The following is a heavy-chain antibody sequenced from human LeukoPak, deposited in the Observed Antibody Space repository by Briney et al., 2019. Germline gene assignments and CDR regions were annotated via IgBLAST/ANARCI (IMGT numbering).Heavy chain of an antibody. CDR1: GYTFTSYG. Sequence: ASVKVSCKASGYTFTSYGISWVRQAPGQGLEWMGWISAYNGNTNYAQKLQGRVTMTTDTSTGTAYMELRSLRSDDTAVYYCARPSFHCSSTSCYTGYGMDVWGQGTTVTVSS. CDR2: ISAYNGNT. CDR3: ARPSFHCSSTSCYTGYGMDV. V-gene: IGHV1-18*01. J-gene: IGHJ6*02. D-gene: IGHD2-2*02.